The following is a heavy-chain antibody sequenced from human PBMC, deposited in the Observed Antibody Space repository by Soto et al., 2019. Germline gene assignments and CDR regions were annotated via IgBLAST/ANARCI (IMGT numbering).Heavy chain of an antibody. CDR3: ARGFFGGGTG. CDR1: GYTFTDFG. CDR2: MNPNSGNT. V-gene: IGHV1-8*02. Sequence: QVHLVQSGGEMKKLGASVKVSCKASGYTFTDFGISWVRQAPGQGLEWMGWMNPNSGNTGYAQKFQGRVTMTRNTSISTAYMELSSLRSEDTAVYYCARGFFGGGTGWGQGTLVTVSS. J-gene: IGHJ4*02. D-gene: IGHD2-15*01.